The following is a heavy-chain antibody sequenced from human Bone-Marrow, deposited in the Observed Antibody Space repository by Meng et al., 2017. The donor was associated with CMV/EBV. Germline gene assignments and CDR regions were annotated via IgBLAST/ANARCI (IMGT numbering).Heavy chain of an antibody. V-gene: IGHV3-30*18. CDR1: GFTFSGYG. CDR3: AKDFGQWLVRGSFDY. D-gene: IGHD6-19*01. CDR2: ISYDGSNK. Sequence: SGFTFSGYGMHWVRQAPGKGLEWVAVISYDGSNKYYADSVKGRFTISRDNSKNTLYLQMNSLRAEDTAVYYCAKDFGQWLVRGSFDYWGQGTLVTVSS. J-gene: IGHJ4*02.